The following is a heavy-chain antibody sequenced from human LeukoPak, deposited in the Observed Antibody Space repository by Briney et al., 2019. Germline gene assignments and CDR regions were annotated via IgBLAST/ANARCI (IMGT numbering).Heavy chain of an antibody. V-gene: IGHV1-8*01. D-gene: IGHD5-12*01. CDR1: GYTFTSYD. CDR2: MNPNSGNT. J-gene: IGHJ4*02. Sequence: ASVKVSCKASGYTFTSYDINWVRQATGQGLEWMGWMNPNSGNTGYAQKFQGRVTMTRNTSISTAYMELSSLRSEDTAVCYCASFGTPKSGYDFDYWGQGTLVTVSS. CDR3: ASFGTPKSGYDFDY.